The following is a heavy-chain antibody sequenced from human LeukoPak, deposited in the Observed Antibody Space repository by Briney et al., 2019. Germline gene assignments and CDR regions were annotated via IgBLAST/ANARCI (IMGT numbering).Heavy chain of an antibody. J-gene: IGHJ4*02. CDR1: GFTFSSYE. CDR3: ARRFDC. CDR2: ISSSGTI. V-gene: IGHV3-48*03. Sequence: PGGSLRLSCAASGFTFSSYEMNWVRQAPGKGLEWVSYISSSGTIYYADSVKGRFTISRDNAKNSLYLQMNSLRAEDTAVYYCARRFDCWGQGTLVTVSS.